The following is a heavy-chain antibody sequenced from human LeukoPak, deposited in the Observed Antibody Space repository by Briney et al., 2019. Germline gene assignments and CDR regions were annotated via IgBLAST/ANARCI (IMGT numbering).Heavy chain of an antibody. J-gene: IGHJ4*02. V-gene: IGHV4-59*01. Sequence: ASETLSLTCTVSGGSISSYYWSWIRQPPGKGLEWIGYIYYRGSTNYNPSLKSRVTISVDTSKNQFSLKLSSVTAADTAVYYCARRGVAAGLDYWGQGTLVTVSS. CDR1: GGSISSYY. CDR2: IYYRGST. CDR3: ARRGVAAGLDY. D-gene: IGHD6-13*01.